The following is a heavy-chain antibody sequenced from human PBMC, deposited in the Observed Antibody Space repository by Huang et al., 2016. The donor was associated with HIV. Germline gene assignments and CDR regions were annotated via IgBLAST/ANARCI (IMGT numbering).Heavy chain of an antibody. Sequence: QVQLQQWGAGLLKPSGVLSLKCAVYGGSLSDYYWTWSRQSPGKGLEWIGEVNHRGLSTYSPSRRRRGTMSVDMSKKQFSLNLTALAVADTAVYYCARPRMTATSSDSTWSFFDSWGQGTLVIVSS. D-gene: IGHD3-10*01. CDR2: VNHRGLS. CDR3: ARPRMTATSSDSTWSFFDS. V-gene: IGHV4-34*02. J-gene: IGHJ5*01. CDR1: GGSLSDYY.